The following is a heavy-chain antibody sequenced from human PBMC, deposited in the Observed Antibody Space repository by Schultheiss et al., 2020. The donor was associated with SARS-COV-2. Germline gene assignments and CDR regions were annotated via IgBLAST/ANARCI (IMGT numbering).Heavy chain of an antibody. V-gene: IGHV4-31*03. Sequence: SETLSLTCTVSGGSISSGGYYWSWIRQHPGKGLEWIGYIYYSGSTYYNPSLKSRVTISVDTSKNQFSLKLSSVTAADTAVYYCARARGGYCTNGVCPNHFDYWGQGTLVTVSS. J-gene: IGHJ4*02. CDR3: ARARGGYCTNGVCPNHFDY. CDR2: IYYSGST. CDR1: GGSISSGGYY. D-gene: IGHD2-8*01.